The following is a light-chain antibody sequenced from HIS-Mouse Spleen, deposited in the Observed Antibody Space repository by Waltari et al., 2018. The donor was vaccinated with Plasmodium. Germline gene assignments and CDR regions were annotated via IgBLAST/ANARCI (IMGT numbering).Light chain of an antibody. CDR1: ALPKQF. CDR2: EDS. CDR3: YSTDSSGNHRV. J-gene: IGLJ3*02. Sequence: SYELTQPPSVSVSPGQTARITCPGDALPKQFAFWYQPKSGQAPVLVIYEDSKRPSGISERVSGSSSGTMATWTISGAQVEDEADYYCYSTDSSGNHRVFGGGTKLTVL. V-gene: IGLV3-10*01.